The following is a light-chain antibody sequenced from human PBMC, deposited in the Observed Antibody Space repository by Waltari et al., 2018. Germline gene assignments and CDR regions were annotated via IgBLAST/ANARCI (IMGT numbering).Light chain of an antibody. Sequence: AIQLTHSPSSLSASVVDRVTITCRASQGISSALAWYQQKPGKAPKLLIYDASSLESGVPSRFSGSGSGTDFTLTISSLQPEDFATYYCQQFNSYLPYTFGQGTKLEIK. CDR1: QGISSA. J-gene: IGKJ2*01. CDR2: DAS. V-gene: IGKV1-13*02. CDR3: QQFNSYLPYT.